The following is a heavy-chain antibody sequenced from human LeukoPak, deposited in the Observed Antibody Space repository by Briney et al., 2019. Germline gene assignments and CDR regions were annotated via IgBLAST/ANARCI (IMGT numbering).Heavy chain of an antibody. CDR2: IYYSGST. J-gene: IGHJ3*02. CDR1: GGSISSSSYY. CDR3: ARAWGDSSSWYAGPNAFDI. V-gene: IGHV4-39*07. Sequence: PSETLSLTCTVSGGSISSSSYYWGWIRQPPGKGLEWIGSIYYSGSTNYNPSLKSRVTISVDMSKNQFSLKLSSVTAADTAVYYCARAWGDSSSWYAGPNAFDIWGQGTMVTVSS. D-gene: IGHD6-13*01.